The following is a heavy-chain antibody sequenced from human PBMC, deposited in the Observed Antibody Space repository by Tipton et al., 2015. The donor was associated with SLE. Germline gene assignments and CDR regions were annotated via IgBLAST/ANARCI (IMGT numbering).Heavy chain of an antibody. D-gene: IGHD3-3*01. CDR2: IRSKANSYAT. CDR3: ASDVRSAYYYGMDV. Sequence: GSLRLSCAASGFTFSGSAMHWVRQASGKGLEWVGRIRSKANSYATAYAASVKGRFTISRDDSKNTAYLQMNSLRAEDTAVYYCASDVRSAYYYGMDVWGQGTTVTVSS. CDR1: GFTFSGSA. V-gene: IGHV3-73*01. J-gene: IGHJ6*02.